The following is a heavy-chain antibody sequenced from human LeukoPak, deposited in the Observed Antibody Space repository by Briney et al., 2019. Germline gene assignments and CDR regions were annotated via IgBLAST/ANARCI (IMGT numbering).Heavy chain of an antibody. CDR3: ARVLWNAPLDY. CDR2: ISAYNGNT. V-gene: IGHV1-18*01. Sequence: SSVNVSCKASGYSFTSYGISWVRQAPGHGLEWMGWISAYNGNTNYAQKLQGRVTMTTDTSTSTAYMELRSLRSDDTAVYYCARVLWNAPLDYWGQGTLVTVSS. J-gene: IGHJ4*02. D-gene: IGHD1-1*01. CDR1: GYSFTSYG.